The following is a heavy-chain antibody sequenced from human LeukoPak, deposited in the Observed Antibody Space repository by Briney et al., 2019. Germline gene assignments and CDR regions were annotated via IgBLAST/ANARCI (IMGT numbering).Heavy chain of an antibody. CDR3: ARVLYGDRAFDI. V-gene: IGHV1-2*02. CDR2: INPNSGGT. J-gene: IGHJ3*02. CDR1: GYTFTGYY. D-gene: IGHD4-17*01. Sequence: ASVKVSCKASGYTFTGYYMHWVRQAPGQGLEWTGWINPNSGGTNYAQKFQGRVTMTRDTSISTAYMELSRLRSDDTAVYYCARVLYGDRAFDIWGQGTMVTVSS.